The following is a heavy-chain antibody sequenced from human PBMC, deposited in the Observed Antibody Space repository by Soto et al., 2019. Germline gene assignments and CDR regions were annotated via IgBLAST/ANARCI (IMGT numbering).Heavy chain of an antibody. D-gene: IGHD3-16*01. CDR1: GFTFSSYS. V-gene: IGHV3-48*02. J-gene: IGHJ4*02. CDR3: VRDHLWGMDY. Sequence: GGSLRLSFAASGFTFSSYSMNWVRQAPGKGLEWVSYTRSSDSTIYYADSVKDRFTISRDNAKNSLYLQMNSLRDEDTAVYYCVRDHLWGMDYWGQGTLVTVSS. CDR2: TRSSDSTI.